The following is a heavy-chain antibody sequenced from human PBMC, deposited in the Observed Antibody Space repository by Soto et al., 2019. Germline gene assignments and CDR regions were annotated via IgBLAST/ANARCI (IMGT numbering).Heavy chain of an antibody. CDR2: TYYGSKWFN. D-gene: IGHD6-19*01. Sequence: QTLSLTCAISGDSVSSNSAAWNWIRQSPSRGLEWLGRTYYGSKWFNDYAMTVKSRISISADTSKNNFALQLNSVSPEDTAVYYCVRGSQWLLIPDYYYGMDVWGQGTTVTVSS. CDR1: GDSVSSNSAA. J-gene: IGHJ6*02. V-gene: IGHV6-1*01. CDR3: VRGSQWLLIPDYYYGMDV.